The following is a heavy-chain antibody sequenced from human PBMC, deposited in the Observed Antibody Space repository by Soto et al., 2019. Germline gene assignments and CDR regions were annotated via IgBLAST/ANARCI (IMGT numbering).Heavy chain of an antibody. V-gene: IGHV4-30-4*01. J-gene: IGHJ5*02. CDR3: ARGAVVSLVPGVKGGNWFDP. CDR2: IYHTGAT. Sequence: QVQLQESGPGLVRPSQTLSLTCTVSGASIISLDYYWTWIRQPPGKGLEWIGHIYHTGATYYNPSLGSRAVMSVDTSNNPFSLKVSSVTAPNTAVFYCARGAVVSLVPGVKGGNWFDPRGQGTLVTVSS. CDR1: GASIISLDYY. D-gene: IGHD3-10*02.